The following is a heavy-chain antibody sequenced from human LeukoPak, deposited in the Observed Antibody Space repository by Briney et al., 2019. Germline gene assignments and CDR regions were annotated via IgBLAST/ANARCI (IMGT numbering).Heavy chain of an antibody. CDR2: IKQDGSEK. D-gene: IGHD6-6*01. CDR1: GFTFSSYW. J-gene: IGHJ4*02. CDR3: ARGGISSIAFPVY. Sequence: GGSLRLSCAASGFTFSSYWMSWVRQAPGKGLEWVANIKQDGSEKYYVDSVKGRFTISRDNAKNSLYLQMNSLRAEDTAVYYCARGGISSIAFPVYWSQGTLVTVSS. V-gene: IGHV3-7*01.